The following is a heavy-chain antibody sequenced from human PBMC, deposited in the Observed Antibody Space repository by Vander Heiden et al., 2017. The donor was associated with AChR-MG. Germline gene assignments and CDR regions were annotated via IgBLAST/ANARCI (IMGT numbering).Heavy chain of an antibody. Sequence: QVQLQQWGAGLLKPSETLSLTCPVYGASFSAYYWSWFRQPPGKGLEWIGEINRRGSTNYNPSLKSRVTMSVDTSKSQFSLKLTSMTAADTAVYYCAREIVSARGSFDPWGQGTLVTVSS. J-gene: IGHJ5*02. D-gene: IGHD2-2*01. CDR2: INRRGST. CDR1: GASFSAYY. CDR3: AREIVSARGSFDP. V-gene: IGHV4-34*01.